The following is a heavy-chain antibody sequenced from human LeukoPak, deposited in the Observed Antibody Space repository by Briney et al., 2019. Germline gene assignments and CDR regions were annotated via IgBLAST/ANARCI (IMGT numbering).Heavy chain of an antibody. J-gene: IGHJ4*02. CDR1: GLNLDDSA. CDR2: ISADGGST. Sequence: GGSLRLSCVASGLNLDDSAMHWVRQAPGKGLEWVSLISADGGSTFSADSVKGRFSISRDNSKNSLYLQMNSLRSEDAAMYYCAKESGKFDYWGQGTLVAVSS. CDR3: AKESGKFDY. V-gene: IGHV3-43*02.